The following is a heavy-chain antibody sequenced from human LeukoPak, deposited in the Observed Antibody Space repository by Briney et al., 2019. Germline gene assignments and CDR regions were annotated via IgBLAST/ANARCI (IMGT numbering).Heavy chain of an antibody. CDR3: AREARGTRAAFDI. D-gene: IGHD1-1*01. Sequence: PGGSLRLSCAASGFTRSYYWMSWVRQAPGKGLEWVANIQEDGSNRYYVGSVKGRLTISRDNAKNSVYLQMNSLRAEDTAVYYCAREARGTRAAFDIWGQGTMVTVS. V-gene: IGHV3-7*01. J-gene: IGHJ3*02. CDR1: GFTRSYYW. CDR2: IQEDGSNR.